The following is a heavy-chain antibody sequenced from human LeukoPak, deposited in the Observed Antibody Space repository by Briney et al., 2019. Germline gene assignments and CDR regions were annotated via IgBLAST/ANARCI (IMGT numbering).Heavy chain of an antibody. J-gene: IGHJ4*02. V-gene: IGHV3-21*01. CDR3: AKDPYSSSWYGGDGHYFDY. Sequence: GGSLGLSCAASGFTFSSYSMNWVRQAPGKGLEWVSSISSSSSYIYYADSVKGRFTISRDNAKNSLYLQMNSLRAEDTAVYYCAKDPYSSSWYGGDGHYFDYWGQGTLVTVSS. D-gene: IGHD6-13*01. CDR2: ISSSSSYI. CDR1: GFTFSSYS.